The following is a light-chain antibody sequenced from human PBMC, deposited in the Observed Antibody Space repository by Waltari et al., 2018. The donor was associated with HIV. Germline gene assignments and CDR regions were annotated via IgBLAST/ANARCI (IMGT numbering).Light chain of an antibody. V-gene: IGKV2-28*01. Sequence: DLVMTQSPLSLPVTPGAPASIPCMSSQSLLHSNGYNYLDWYLQKPGQSPQLLIYLGSNRASGVPDRFSGSGSGTDFTLKISRVEAEDVGVYYCMQALQTSITFGQGTRLEIK. CDR1: QSLLHSNGYNY. CDR3: MQALQTSIT. J-gene: IGKJ5*01. CDR2: LGS.